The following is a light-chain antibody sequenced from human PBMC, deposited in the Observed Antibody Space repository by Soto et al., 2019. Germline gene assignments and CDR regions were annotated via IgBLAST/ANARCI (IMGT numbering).Light chain of an antibody. CDR3: AAWDDSLNGEVV. Sequence: QSVLTQPPSASGAPGQRVTISCSGSSSNIGSNYVYWYQQLPGTAPKLLIYRDDQRPSGVPDRFSGSKSDTSASLAISGLQSEDEADYYCAAWDDSLNGEVVFGGGTKLTVL. CDR1: SSNIGSNY. J-gene: IGLJ2*01. V-gene: IGLV1-47*01. CDR2: RDD.